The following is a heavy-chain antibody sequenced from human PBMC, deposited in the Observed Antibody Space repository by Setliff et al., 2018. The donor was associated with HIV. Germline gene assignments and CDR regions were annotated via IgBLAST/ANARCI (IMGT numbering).Heavy chain of an antibody. J-gene: IGHJ4*02. Sequence: GGSLRLSCAASGFTFSSYAMSWVRQAPGKGLEWVSAISGSGGRTYYADSVEGRFTISRDNSKNTLYLQMNSLRAEDTAVYYCARGGIVVVPAVSSRYDYWGQGTLVTVSS. D-gene: IGHD2-2*01. CDR1: GFTFSSYA. CDR2: ISGSGGRT. CDR3: ARGGIVVVPAVSSRYDY. V-gene: IGHV3-23*01.